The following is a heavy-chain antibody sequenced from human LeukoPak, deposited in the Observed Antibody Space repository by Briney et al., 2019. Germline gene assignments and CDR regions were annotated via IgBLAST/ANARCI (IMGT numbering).Heavy chain of an antibody. Sequence: SETLSLTCAVYGGSFSGYYWSWIRQPPGKGLEWIGEINHSGSTYYNPSLKSRVTISVDTSKNQFSLKLSSVTAADTAVYYCASSSWYLSYWGQGTLVTVSS. J-gene: IGHJ4*02. V-gene: IGHV4-34*01. D-gene: IGHD6-13*01. CDR3: ASSSWYLSY. CDR1: GGSFSGYY. CDR2: INHSGST.